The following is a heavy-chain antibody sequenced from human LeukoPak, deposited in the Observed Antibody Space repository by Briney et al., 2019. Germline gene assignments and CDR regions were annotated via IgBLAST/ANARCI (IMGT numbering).Heavy chain of an antibody. J-gene: IGHJ4*02. V-gene: IGHV3-21*01. CDR1: GLTFSSYS. CDR2: ISSRSSYI. CDR3: ARDYCSGGSCFDY. Sequence: GGSLRLSCAASGLTFSSYSMNWVRQAPGKGLEWVSSISSRSSYIDYADSLKGRFTISRDNAKNSLYLQMNSLRAEDTAVYYCARDYCSGGSCFDYWGQGTLVTVSS. D-gene: IGHD2-15*01.